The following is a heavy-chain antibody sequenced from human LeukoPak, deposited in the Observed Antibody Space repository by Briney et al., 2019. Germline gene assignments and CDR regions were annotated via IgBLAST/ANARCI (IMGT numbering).Heavy chain of an antibody. D-gene: IGHD1-14*01. CDR2: IYSGGST. CDR1: GFTVSSNY. J-gene: IGHJ4*02. CDR3: TTSPHDHGPRADY. Sequence: GGSLRLSCAASGFTVSSNYMSWVRQAPGKGLEWVSVIYSGGSTYYADSVKGRFTISRDNSKNTLYLQMNSLRAEDTAVYYCTTSPHDHGPRADYWGQGTLVTVSS. V-gene: IGHV3-66*02.